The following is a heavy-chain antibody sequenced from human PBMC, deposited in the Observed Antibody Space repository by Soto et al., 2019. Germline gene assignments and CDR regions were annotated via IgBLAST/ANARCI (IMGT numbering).Heavy chain of an antibody. D-gene: IGHD6-19*01. CDR2: INGDGSNT. Sequence: EVQLVESGGGLGQPGGSLRLSCAASGFTFSTYWMHWVRQAPGKGLVWVSRINGDGSNTTYADSVKGRFTTSRDNAKNTLYLQMNSLRAEDTAVYYCASEYTSGWNPLGYWGQGTLVTVSS. CDR1: GFTFSTYW. V-gene: IGHV3-74*01. J-gene: IGHJ4*02. CDR3: ASEYTSGWNPLGY.